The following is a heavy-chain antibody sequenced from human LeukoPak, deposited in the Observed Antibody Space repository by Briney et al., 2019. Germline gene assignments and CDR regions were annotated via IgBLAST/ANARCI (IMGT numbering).Heavy chain of an antibody. CDR1: GYTFTSYG. CDR3: ARDSPSIAVAGTWGAYNWFDP. CDR2: ISAYNGNT. J-gene: IGHJ5*02. V-gene: IGHV1-18*01. Sequence: GASVKVSCKASGYTFTSYGISWVRQAPGQGLEWMGWISAYNGNTNYAQKLQGRVTMTTDTSTSTAYMELRSLRSDDTAVYYCARDSPSIAVAGTWGAYNWFDPWGQGTLVTVSS. D-gene: IGHD6-19*01.